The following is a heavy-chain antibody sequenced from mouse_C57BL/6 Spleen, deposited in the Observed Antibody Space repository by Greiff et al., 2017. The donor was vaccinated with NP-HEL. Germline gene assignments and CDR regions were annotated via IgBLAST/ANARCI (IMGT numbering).Heavy chain of an antibody. CDR3: ARRDYGSSYVPNY. CDR2: IEPQPDRT. CDR1: GYTFTGYW. Sequence: VQLQQSGAELMKPGASVKLSCKATGYTFTGYWIEWVKQRPGHGLEWIGEIEPQPDRTNYNEKFTGKATFTADTSSNTAYMQLSSLTTEDSAIYYCARRDYGSSYVPNYWGQGTTLTVSS. D-gene: IGHD1-1*01. V-gene: IGHV1-9*01. J-gene: IGHJ2*01.